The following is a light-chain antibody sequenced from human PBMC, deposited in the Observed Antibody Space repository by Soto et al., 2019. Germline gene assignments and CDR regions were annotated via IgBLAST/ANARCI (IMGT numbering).Light chain of an antibody. V-gene: IGLV1-47*01. CDR3: AAWDESLSGVV. Sequence: QSVLTQPPSASETPGQRVTISCSGSSSNIGGHYVYWYQQLPGTAPKLLIYSNNQRPSGVPDRFSGSKSGTSASLAISGLGSEDEADYYCAAWDESLSGVVFGGGTKLTVL. CDR2: SNN. CDR1: SSNIGGHY. J-gene: IGLJ2*01.